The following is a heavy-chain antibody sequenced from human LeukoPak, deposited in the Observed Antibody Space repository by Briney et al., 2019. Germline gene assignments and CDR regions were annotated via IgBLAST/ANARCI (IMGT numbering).Heavy chain of an antibody. D-gene: IGHD5-18*01. V-gene: IGHV1-24*01. J-gene: IGHJ6*02. Sequence: GASVKVSCKVSGYTLTELSMHWVRQAPGKGLEWMGGFDPEDGETIYAQKFQGRVTMTEDTSTDTAYMELSSLRSEDTAVYYCARDPNTAMVHSHKRYYYGMDVWGQGTTVTVSS. CDR1: GYTLTELS. CDR2: FDPEDGET. CDR3: ARDPNTAMVHSHKRYYYGMDV.